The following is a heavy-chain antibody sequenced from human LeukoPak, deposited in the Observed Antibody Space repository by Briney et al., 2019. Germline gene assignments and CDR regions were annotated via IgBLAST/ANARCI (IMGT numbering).Heavy chain of an antibody. Sequence: SETLSLTCAVYGGSFSGYYWSWIRQTPGKGLEWIGEINHSGSTNYNPSLKSRVTISVDTSKNQFSLKLSSVTAADTAVYYCARSVMVRGVIDYYYYMDVWGKGTTVTVSS. V-gene: IGHV4-34*01. CDR1: GGSFSGYY. CDR3: ARSVMVRGVIDYYYYMDV. J-gene: IGHJ6*03. D-gene: IGHD3-10*01. CDR2: INHSGST.